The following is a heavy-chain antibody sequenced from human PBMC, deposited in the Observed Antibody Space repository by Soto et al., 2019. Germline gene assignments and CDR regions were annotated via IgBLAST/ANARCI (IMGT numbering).Heavy chain of an antibody. D-gene: IGHD1-26*01. CDR2: IVVGSGNT. CDR1: GFTFTSSA. CDR3: AAPSRSSIFDY. Sequence: QMQLVQSGPEVKKPGTSVKVSCKASGFTFTSSAVQWVRQARGQRLEWIGWIVVGSGNTNYAQKFQERVTITRDMSTSTAYMELSSLRSEDTAVYYCAAPSRSSIFDYWGQGTLVTVSS. V-gene: IGHV1-58*01. J-gene: IGHJ4*02.